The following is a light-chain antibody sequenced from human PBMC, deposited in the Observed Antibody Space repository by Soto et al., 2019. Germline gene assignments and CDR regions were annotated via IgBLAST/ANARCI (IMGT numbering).Light chain of an antibody. CDR1: SSNIGSNY. Sequence: QSVLTQPPSASGTPGQRVTISCSGSSSNIGSNYVYWYQQLPGTVPQLLIYRNSERPSGVPDRFSGSTSGTSASLAISGLRSEDEADYYCAAWDDSLSGVVFGGGTTLTVL. CDR2: RNS. V-gene: IGLV1-47*01. CDR3: AAWDDSLSGVV. J-gene: IGLJ2*01.